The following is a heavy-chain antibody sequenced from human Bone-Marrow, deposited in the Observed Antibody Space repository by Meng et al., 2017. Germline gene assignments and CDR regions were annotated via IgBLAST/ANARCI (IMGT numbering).Heavy chain of an antibody. D-gene: IGHD4-11*01. J-gene: IGHJ4*02. Sequence: HVSLQQWGGGLLKPSEPLSLSCAGYGGSFSGYYGSWIRQPPGKGLEWIGEINHSGSTNYNPSLKSRVTISVDTSQNNLSLKLSSVTAADSAVYYCARGPTTMAHDFNYWGQGTLVTVSS. CDR3: ARGPTTMAHDFNY. V-gene: IGHV4-34*01. CDR2: INHSGST. CDR1: GGSFSGYY.